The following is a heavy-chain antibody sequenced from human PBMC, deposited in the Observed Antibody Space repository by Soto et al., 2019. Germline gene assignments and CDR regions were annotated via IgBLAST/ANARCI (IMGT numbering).Heavy chain of an antibody. CDR2: IYYSGST. J-gene: IGHJ6*02. D-gene: IGHD3-3*01. Sequence: NPSETLSLTCTVSGGSISSYYWSWIRQPPGKGLEWIGYIYYSGSTNYNPSLKSRVTISVDTSKNQFSLKLSSVTAADTAVYYCARGLEWLPYYYGMDVWGQGTTVTVSS. CDR1: GGSISSYY. V-gene: IGHV4-59*01. CDR3: ARGLEWLPYYYGMDV.